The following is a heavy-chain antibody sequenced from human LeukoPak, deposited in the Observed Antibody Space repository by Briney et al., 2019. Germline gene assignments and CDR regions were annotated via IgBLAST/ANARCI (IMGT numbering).Heavy chain of an antibody. D-gene: IGHD4-23*01. CDR2: ISYDGSNK. J-gene: IGHJ4*02. Sequence: PGGSLRLSSAASGFTFTSYGMHWVRQAPGKGLEWVAVISYDGSNKYYADSVEGRFTISRDNSRNTLYLQMNSLRAEDTAVYYCVRSSAVVTPGLPDFSGQGSLVTVSA. CDR3: VRSSAVVTPGLPDF. CDR1: GFTFTSYG. V-gene: IGHV3-30*03.